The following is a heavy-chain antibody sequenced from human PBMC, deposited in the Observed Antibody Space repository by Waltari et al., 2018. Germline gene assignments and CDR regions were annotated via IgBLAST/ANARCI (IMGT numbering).Heavy chain of an antibody. CDR1: GGSISSYY. CDR3: ARSNPDYYYYYMDV. CDR2: IYYSGST. J-gene: IGHJ6*03. Sequence: QVQLQESGPGLVKPSETLSLTCTVSGGSISSYYCSWIRQPPGKGLEWIGYIYYSGSTNYNPSLKSRVTISVDTSKNQFSLKLSSVTAADTAVYYCARSNPDYYYYYMDVWGKGTTVTISS. V-gene: IGHV4-59*01.